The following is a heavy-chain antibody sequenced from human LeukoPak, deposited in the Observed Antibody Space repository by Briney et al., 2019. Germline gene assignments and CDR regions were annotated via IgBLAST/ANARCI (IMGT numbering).Heavy chain of an antibody. J-gene: IGHJ4*02. CDR3: ARDRDYSFDY. CDR1: GLSVSSNY. Sequence: YPGGSLRLSCVASGLSVSSNYMSWVRQAPGKGLVWVSRINSDGSSTSYADSVKGRFTISRDNAKNTLYLQMNSLRAEDTAVYYCARDRDYSFDYWGQGTLVTVSS. CDR2: INSDGSST. V-gene: IGHV3-74*01.